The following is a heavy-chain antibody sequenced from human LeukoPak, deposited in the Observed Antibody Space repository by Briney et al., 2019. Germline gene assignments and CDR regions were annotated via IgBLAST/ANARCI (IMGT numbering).Heavy chain of an antibody. J-gene: IGHJ4*02. Sequence: SVKVSCKASGYTFTSYDISWVRQAPGQGLEWMGGIIPIFGTANYAQKFQGRVTITADESTSTAYMELSSLRSEDTAVYYCARGEVPPHYFDYWGQGTLVTVSS. CDR3: ARGEVPPHYFDY. V-gene: IGHV1-69*13. CDR1: GYTFTSYD. CDR2: IIPIFGTA.